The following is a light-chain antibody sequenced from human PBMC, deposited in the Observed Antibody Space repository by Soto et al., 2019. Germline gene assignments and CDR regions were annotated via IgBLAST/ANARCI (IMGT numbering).Light chain of an antibody. CDR3: QQSFSTPYT. CDR2: AAY. J-gene: IGKJ2*01. V-gene: IGKV1-39*01. Sequence: DIQVTQSPSSLSVSIGDRVTITCRTSHSISSHFNWYQQKPWKAPKLLIYAAYSLQVGVPSGFSGSGSGTAFTLTITSLQPEDFAPYYCQQSFSTPYTFGQGTKVQIK. CDR1: HSISSH.